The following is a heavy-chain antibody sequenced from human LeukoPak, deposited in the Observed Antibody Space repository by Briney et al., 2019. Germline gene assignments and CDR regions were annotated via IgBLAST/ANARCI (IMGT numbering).Heavy chain of an antibody. CDR3: NREDLYCSGGSCHDNFDY. CDR1: GFTFGDYA. Sequence: GGSLRLSCTASGFTFGDYAMSWVRQAPGKGLEWVGFISSEAYGGTTEYAASVIGRFTISRDDSKSIAYLQMNSLKTEDTAVYYCNREDLYCSGGSCHDNFDYWGQGTLVTVSS. V-gene: IGHV3-49*04. D-gene: IGHD2-15*01. CDR2: ISSEAYGGTT. J-gene: IGHJ4*02.